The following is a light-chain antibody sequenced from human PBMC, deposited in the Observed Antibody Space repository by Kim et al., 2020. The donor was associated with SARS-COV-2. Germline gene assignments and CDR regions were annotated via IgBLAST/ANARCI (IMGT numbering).Light chain of an antibody. CDR2: TAS. V-gene: IGKV1-9*01. CDR3: QQVNDYPHT. Sequence: IQLTQSPSSLSASVGDRVTITCRASQGISSYLAWYQQKPGKAPKLLIHTASTLHSGVPSRFSGSGSGTDFTLTISSLQPEDFATYYCQQVNDYPHTFGQGTNWRS. CDR1: QGISSY. J-gene: IGKJ2*01.